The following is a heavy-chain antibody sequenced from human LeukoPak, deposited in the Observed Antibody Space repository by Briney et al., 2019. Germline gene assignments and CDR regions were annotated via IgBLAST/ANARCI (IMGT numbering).Heavy chain of an antibody. D-gene: IGHD3-3*01. J-gene: IGHJ5*02. CDR3: ARELRFLEWLRRFDP. CDR2: IYTSGST. Sequence: PSETLSLNCTVSGGSISSYYWSWIRQPAGKGLEWIGRIYTSGSTNYNPSLKSRVTMSVDTSKNQFSLKLSSVTAADTAVFYCARELRFLEWLRRFDPWGQGTLVTVSS. V-gene: IGHV4-4*07. CDR1: GGSISSYY.